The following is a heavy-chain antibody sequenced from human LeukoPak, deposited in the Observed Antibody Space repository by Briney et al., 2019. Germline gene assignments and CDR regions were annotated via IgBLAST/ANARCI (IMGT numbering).Heavy chain of an antibody. V-gene: IGHV3-49*04. Sequence: GSLRLSCTTSGFPFGDYAMSWVRQAPGKGLEWVSFIRRKAHGGTTEYAASVKGRFSSSRDDSKSIVYLKMNSLKTEDTAVYFCPRVTYYYDNSGYFHFDSWGQGSLVTVSS. J-gene: IGHJ4*02. CDR3: PRVTYYYDNSGYFHFDS. CDR1: GFPFGDYA. CDR2: IRRKAHGGTT. D-gene: IGHD3-22*01.